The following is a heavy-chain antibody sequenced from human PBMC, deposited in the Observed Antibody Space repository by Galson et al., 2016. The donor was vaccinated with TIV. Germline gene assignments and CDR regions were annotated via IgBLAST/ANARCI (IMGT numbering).Heavy chain of an antibody. CDR2: IEEDGSET. J-gene: IGHJ4*02. V-gene: IGHV3-7*01. CDR3: FIGHYSDS. CDR1: GFTFNTYA. D-gene: IGHD3-16*02. Sequence: SLRLSCAASGFTFNTYAMHWVRQAPGKGLEWVANIEEDGSETYYVDSVKGRFTISRDNAKDSLHLQMNSLRAEDTAVYYCFIGHYSDSWGQGTLVTVSS.